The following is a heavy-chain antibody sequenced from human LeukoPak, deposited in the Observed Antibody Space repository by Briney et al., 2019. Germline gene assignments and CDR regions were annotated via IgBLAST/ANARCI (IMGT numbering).Heavy chain of an antibody. J-gene: IGHJ4*02. V-gene: IGHV4-34*01. CDR1: GGSFSGYY. CDR2: INHSGST. CDR3: AYQPTVEMATINGFDY. D-gene: IGHD5-24*01. Sequence: SETLSLTCAVYGGSFSGYYWSWIRQPPGKRLEWIGEINHSGSTNYNPSLKSRVTISVDTSKNQFSLKLSSVTAADTAVYYCAYQPTVEMATINGFDYWGQGTLVTVSS.